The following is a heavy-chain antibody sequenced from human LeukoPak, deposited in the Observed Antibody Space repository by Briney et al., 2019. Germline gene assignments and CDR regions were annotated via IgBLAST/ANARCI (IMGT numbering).Heavy chain of an antibody. CDR2: IYYSGST. V-gene: IGHV4-59*08. CDR1: GGSISSYY. CDR3: ARHLSGDYTSWFDP. J-gene: IGHJ5*02. Sequence: PSETLSLTCTVSGGSISSYYWGWIRQPPGKGLEWIGYIYYSGSTNYNPSLKSRVTISVDTSKNQFSLKLSSVTAADTAIYYCARHLSGDYTSWFDPWGQGTLVTVSS. D-gene: IGHD4-17*01.